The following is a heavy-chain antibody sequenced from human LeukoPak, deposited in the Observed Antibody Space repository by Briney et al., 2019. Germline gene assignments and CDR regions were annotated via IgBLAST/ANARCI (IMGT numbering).Heavy chain of an antibody. CDR3: VAILVSGAIWQFDL. CDR1: GFSFSNFA. J-gene: IGHJ2*01. D-gene: IGHD2-2*02. V-gene: IGHV3-23*01. CDR2: INGGHYPT. Sequence: GGSLRLSCAASGFSFSNFAMTWVRQAPGKGLEWVSSINGGHYPTYNTDSVKGRFTISRDNSKNTLYLQMNSLRAEDTAVYYCVAILVSGAIWQFDLWGRGTLVTVSS.